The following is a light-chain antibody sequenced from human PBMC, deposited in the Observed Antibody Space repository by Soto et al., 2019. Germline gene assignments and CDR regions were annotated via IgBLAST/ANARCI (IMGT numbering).Light chain of an antibody. CDR2: WAS. Sequence: DIVMTQSPDSLAVSLGERATINCKSSQSVLYSSNNKNYLAWYQQKPGQPPNLLIYWASTLESGVPDRFSGSGSGTDFTLTISSLQAEDVAVYYCQQYYSTPLTFGQGTKLEIK. CDR1: QSVLYSSNNKNY. CDR3: QQYYSTPLT. V-gene: IGKV4-1*01. J-gene: IGKJ2*01.